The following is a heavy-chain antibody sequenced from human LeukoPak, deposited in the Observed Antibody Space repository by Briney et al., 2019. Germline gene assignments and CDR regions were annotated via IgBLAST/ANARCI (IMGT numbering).Heavy chain of an antibody. D-gene: IGHD3-10*01. Sequence: SETLSLTCTVSGYSISSGYYWGWIRQPPGKGLEWIGSIYHSGSTYYNPSLKSRVTISVDTSKNQFSLKLSSVTAADTAVYYCARLIWFGSASDIWGQGTMVTVSS. CDR3: ARLIWFGSASDI. CDR1: GYSISSGYY. CDR2: IYHSGST. J-gene: IGHJ3*02. V-gene: IGHV4-38-2*02.